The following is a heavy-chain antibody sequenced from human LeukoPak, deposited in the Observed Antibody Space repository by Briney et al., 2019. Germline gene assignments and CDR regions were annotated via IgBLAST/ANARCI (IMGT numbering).Heavy chain of an antibody. CDR2: VSAYNGNT. Sequence: ASVKVSCKDSGYTFTSCGICWVRQAPGQGPEWMGWVSAYNGNTNYAQKFRGRVTMTTDTSTSTAYMELRSLRYDDTAVYYCARDAPQWRNTFDFWGQGTMITVS. D-gene: IGHD6-19*01. V-gene: IGHV1-18*01. CDR3: ARDAPQWRNTFDF. J-gene: IGHJ3*01. CDR1: GYTFTSCG.